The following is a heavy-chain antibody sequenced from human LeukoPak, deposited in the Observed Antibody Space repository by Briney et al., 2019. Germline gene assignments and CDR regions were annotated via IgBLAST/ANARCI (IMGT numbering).Heavy chain of an antibody. V-gene: IGHV1-2*02. CDR2: INPNSGGT. CDR3: ARAGYSYNWNDEVY. J-gene: IGHJ4*02. Sequence: ASVKVSCKASGYTFTGYYMHWVRQAPGQGLEWVGWINPNSGGTNYAQKFQGRVTMTRDTSISTAYMELSRLRSDDTAVYYCARAGYSYNWNDEVYWGQGTLLTVSS. D-gene: IGHD1-20*01. CDR1: GYTFTGYY.